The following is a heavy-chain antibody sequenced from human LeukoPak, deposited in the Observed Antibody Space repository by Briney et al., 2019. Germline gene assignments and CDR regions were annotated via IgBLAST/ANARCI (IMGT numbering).Heavy chain of an antibody. CDR1: GFTFTSSA. Sequence: SVKVSCKASGFTFTSSAVQWVRQARGQRLEWIGWIVVGSGNTNYAQKFQERVTITRDMSTSTAYMELSSLRSEDTAVYYCAADRFRGSSGSPFDYWGQGTLVTVSS. D-gene: IGHD6-6*01. CDR3: AADRFRGSSGSPFDY. J-gene: IGHJ4*02. CDR2: IVVGSGNT. V-gene: IGHV1-58*01.